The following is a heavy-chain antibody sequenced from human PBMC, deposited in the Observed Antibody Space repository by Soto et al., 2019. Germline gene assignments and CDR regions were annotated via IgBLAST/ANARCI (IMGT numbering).Heavy chain of an antibody. CDR2: IYYSGST. CDR1: GGSISSYY. Sequence: SETLSLTCTVSGGSISSYYWSWIRQPPGKGLEWIGYIYYSGSTNYNPSLKSRVTISVDTSKNQFSLKLSSVTAADTAVYYCARLIGVDGYNYVLLFDYWGQGTLVTGSS. CDR3: ARLIGVDGYNYVLLFDY. V-gene: IGHV4-59*08. J-gene: IGHJ4*02. D-gene: IGHD5-12*01.